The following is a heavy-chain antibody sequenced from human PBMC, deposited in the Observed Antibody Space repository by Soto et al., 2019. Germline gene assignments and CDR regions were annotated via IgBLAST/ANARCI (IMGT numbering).Heavy chain of an antibody. CDR1: GIPFIDAW. D-gene: IGHD6-13*01. J-gene: IGHJ4*02. Sequence: EVQLVESEGGLVKPGGSLRLSCVVSGIPFIDAWMNWVRQAPGKGLEWVARIKSKAGGETRDYAAPVKGRFTISRDDSKNILYLEMNSLEVDDTAVYFCVCQSKHTSSFHWGPGTLVTVSS. CDR2: IKSKAGGETR. CDR3: VCQSKHTSSFH. V-gene: IGHV3-15*07.